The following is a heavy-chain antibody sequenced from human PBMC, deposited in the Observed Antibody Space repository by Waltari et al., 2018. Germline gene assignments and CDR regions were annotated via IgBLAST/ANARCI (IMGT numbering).Heavy chain of an antibody. CDR2: INPNSGGT. D-gene: IGHD2-8*01. CDR3: ARDWRRLMVYAMGY. J-gene: IGHJ4*02. V-gene: IGHV1-2*06. CDR1: GYTFTGYY. Sequence: QVQLVQSGAEVKKPGASVKVSCKASGYTFTGYYMHWVRQAPGQGLEWMGRINPNSGGTNYAQTFQGRGTMTRDTSISTAYMELSRLRSDDTAVYYCARDWRRLMVYAMGYWGQGTLVTVSS.